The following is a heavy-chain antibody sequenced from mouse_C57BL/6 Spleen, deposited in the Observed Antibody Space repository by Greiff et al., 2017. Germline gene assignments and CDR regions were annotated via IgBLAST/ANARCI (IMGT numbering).Heavy chain of an antibody. CDR3: AREVPYFDY. J-gene: IGHJ2*01. V-gene: IGHV1-26*01. Sequence: EVLLQQSGPELVKPGASVKISCKASGYTFTDYYMHWVKQSPGKSLEWIGNINPNNGGTSYNQKFKGKATLTVDKSSSTAYMELRSLTSEDSAVYYCAREVPYFDYWGQGTTLTVSS. CDR2: INPNNGGT. CDR1: GYTFTDYY.